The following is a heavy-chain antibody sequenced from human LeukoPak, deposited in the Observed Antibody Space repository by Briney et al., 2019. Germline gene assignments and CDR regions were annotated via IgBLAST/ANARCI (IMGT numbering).Heavy chain of an antibody. CDR3: ARERYCSSTSCYPDPDAFDI. CDR2: IYSGGST. J-gene: IGHJ3*02. D-gene: IGHD2-2*01. Sequence: GGSLRLSCAASGFTVSSNYMSWVRQAPGKGLEWVSVIYSGGSTYYADSVKGRFTISRDNAKNSLYLQMNSLRAEDTAVYYCARERYCSSTSCYPDPDAFDIWGQGTMVTVSS. CDR1: GFTVSSNY. V-gene: IGHV3-53*01.